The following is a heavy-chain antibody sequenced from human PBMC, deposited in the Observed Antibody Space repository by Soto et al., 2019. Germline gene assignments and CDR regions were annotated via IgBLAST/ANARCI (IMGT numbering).Heavy chain of an antibody. J-gene: IGHJ6*02. V-gene: IGHV1-69*13. Sequence: ASVKVSCKASGGTFSSYAISWVRQAPGQGLEWMGGIIPIFGTANYAQKFQGRVTITADESTSTAYMELSSLRSEDTAVYYCAREWYNWNSHGMDVWGQGTTVTAP. CDR2: IIPIFGTA. D-gene: IGHD1-7*01. CDR3: AREWYNWNSHGMDV. CDR1: GGTFSSYA.